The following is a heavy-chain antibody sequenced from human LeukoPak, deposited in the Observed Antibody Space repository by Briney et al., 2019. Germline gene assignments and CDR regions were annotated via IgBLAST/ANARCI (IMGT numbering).Heavy chain of an antibody. Sequence: SETLSLTCTVSGGSISSYYWSWIRQPPGKGLEWIGYIYYSGSTNYNPSLKSRVTISVDTSKNQLSLKLSSVTAADTAVYYCAREGWELAFDYWGQGTLVTVSS. D-gene: IGHD3-10*01. J-gene: IGHJ4*02. CDR2: IYYSGST. CDR3: AREGWELAFDY. CDR1: GGSISSYY. V-gene: IGHV4-59*01.